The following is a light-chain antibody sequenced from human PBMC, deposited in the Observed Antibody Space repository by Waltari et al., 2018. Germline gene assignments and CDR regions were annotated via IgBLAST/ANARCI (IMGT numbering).Light chain of an antibody. CDR1: QNIDMS. CDR2: AAS. V-gene: IGKV1-39*01. CDR3: QQSHRSPWT. J-gene: IGKJ1*01. Sequence: DIQMTQSPSSLSASVGDTVTITCRTSQNIDMSSNWYHQRPGNAPKLLIFAASSLQSGVSSRFSGSGSGTDFTLTISGLQPEDFATYFCQQSHRSPWTFGQGTQV.